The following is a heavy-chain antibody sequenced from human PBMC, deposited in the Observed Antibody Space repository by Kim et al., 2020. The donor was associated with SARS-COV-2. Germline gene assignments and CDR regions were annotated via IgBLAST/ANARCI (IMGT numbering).Heavy chain of an antibody. CDR3: AKRGHDPDYYYYMDV. J-gene: IGHJ6*03. V-gene: IGHV3-23*01. D-gene: IGHD1-1*01. Sequence: DSGKGRFTISRKNSQNTPYLQMNSLRAEDTGLYYCAKRGHDPDYYYYMDVWGKGTTVTVSS.